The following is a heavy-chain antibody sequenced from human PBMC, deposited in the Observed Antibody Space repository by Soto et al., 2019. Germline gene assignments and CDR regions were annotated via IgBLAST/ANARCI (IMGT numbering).Heavy chain of an antibody. Sequence: VQSGAGVKKPGSSVKVSCKASGGTFSSYAFSWVRQAPGQGLEWMGGIIPLLATPNYAQKFQGRVTITADKSTSTAYMELSSLRSEDTAVYFCAGGRGASAGYYFDYWGQETLVTVSS. V-gene: IGHV1-69*06. CDR1: GGTFSSYA. J-gene: IGHJ4*02. CDR3: AGGRGASAGYYFDY. CDR2: IIPLLATP. D-gene: IGHD6-13*01.